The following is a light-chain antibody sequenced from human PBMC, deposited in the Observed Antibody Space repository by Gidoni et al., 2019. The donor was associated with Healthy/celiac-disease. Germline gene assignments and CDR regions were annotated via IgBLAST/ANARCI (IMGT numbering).Light chain of an antibody. CDR1: SPNIGSNY. CDR2: SNN. V-gene: IGLV1-47*02. Sequence: QSVLTQPPSASGPPGQGVTISCSGSSPNIGSNYVYWYQQLPGTAPKLLIYSNNQRPSGVPDRFSGSKSGTSASLAISGLRSEDEADYYCAAWDDSLSGPVFGGGTKLTVL. J-gene: IGLJ2*01. CDR3: AAWDDSLSGPV.